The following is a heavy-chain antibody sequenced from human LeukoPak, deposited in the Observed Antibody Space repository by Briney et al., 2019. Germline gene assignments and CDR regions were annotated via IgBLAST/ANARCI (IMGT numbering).Heavy chain of an antibody. J-gene: IGHJ3*02. Sequence: SETLSLTGTVSGVSISSYYWSWIRQPPGKGLEWIGYIYYSGSTNYNPSLKSRVTISVDTSKNQFSLKLSSVTAADTAVYYCARAISTAAAFDIWGQGTMVTVSS. D-gene: IGHD3-9*01. CDR3: ARAISTAAAFDI. V-gene: IGHV4-59*01. CDR2: IYYSGST. CDR1: GVSISSYY.